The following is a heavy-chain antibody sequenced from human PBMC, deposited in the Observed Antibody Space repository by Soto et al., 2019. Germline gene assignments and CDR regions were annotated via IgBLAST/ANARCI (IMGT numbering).Heavy chain of an antibody. Sequence: PSETLSLTCTVSGGSISSGGYYWSWIRQHPGKGLEWIGYIYYSGSTYYNPPLKSRVTISVDTSKNQFSLKLSSVTAADTAVYYCARGLTTVTTYYYYGMDVWGQGTTVTVSS. V-gene: IGHV4-31*03. J-gene: IGHJ6*02. CDR1: GGSISSGGYY. CDR3: ARGLTTVTTYYYYGMDV. CDR2: IYYSGST. D-gene: IGHD4-4*01.